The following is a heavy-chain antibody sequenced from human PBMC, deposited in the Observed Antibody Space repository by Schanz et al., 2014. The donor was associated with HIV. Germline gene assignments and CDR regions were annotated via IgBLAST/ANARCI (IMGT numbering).Heavy chain of an antibody. CDR3: AKFGRLLGNFDD. CDR2: ISGSISTT. Sequence: EVQLVESGGGLVQPGGSLRLSCAASGFTFDSYGIHWVRQAPGKGLEWVSAISGSISTTFYADSVKGRFTISRDKSKNTLYLQMNSLRAEDTAVYYCAKFGRLLGNFDDWGQGTLVTVSS. CDR1: GFTFDSYG. V-gene: IGHV3-23*04. D-gene: IGHD2-15*01. J-gene: IGHJ4*02.